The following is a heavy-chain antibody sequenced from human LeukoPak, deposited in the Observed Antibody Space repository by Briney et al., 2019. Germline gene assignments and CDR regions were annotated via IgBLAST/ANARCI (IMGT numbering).Heavy chain of an antibody. V-gene: IGHV4-59*01. CDR2: IYYSGST. D-gene: IGHD3-3*01. CDR3: ARVYYDFWSGYPIGGSFDY. J-gene: IGHJ4*02. Sequence: KPSETLSLTCTVSGGSISSYYWSWIRQPLGKGLEWIGYIYYSGSTNYNPSLKSRVTISVDTSKNQFSLKMSSVTAADTAVYYCARVYYDFWSGYPIGGSFDYWGQGTLVTDSS. CDR1: GGSISSYY.